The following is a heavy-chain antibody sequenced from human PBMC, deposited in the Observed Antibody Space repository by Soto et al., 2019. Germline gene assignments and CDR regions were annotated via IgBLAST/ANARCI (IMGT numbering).Heavy chain of an antibody. CDR2: IIPIFGTA. D-gene: IGHD4-17*01. J-gene: IGHJ4*02. CDR3: ASQNDYGDYGYFDY. V-gene: IGHV1-69*01. CDR1: GGTFSSYA. Sequence: QVQLVQSGAAVKKPGSSVKVSCKASGGTFSSYAISWVRQAPGQGLEWMGGIIPIFGTANYAQKFQGRVTITADEATSTAYMELISLRSEDTAVYYCASQNDYGDYGYFDYWGQGTLVTVSS.